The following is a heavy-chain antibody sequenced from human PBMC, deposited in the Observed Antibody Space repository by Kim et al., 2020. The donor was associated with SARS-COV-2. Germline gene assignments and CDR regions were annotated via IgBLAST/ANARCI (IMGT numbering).Heavy chain of an antibody. D-gene: IGHD3-22*01. Sequence: GESLKISCKGSGYSFTSYWIGWVRQMPGKGLEWMGIIYPGDSDTRYSPSFQGQVTISADKSISTAYLQWSSLKASDTAMYYCARGSAWPDDSSGYYWGTDYWGQGTLVTVSS. V-gene: IGHV5-51*01. CDR3: ARGSAWPDDSSGYYWGTDY. CDR1: GYSFTSYW. J-gene: IGHJ4*02. CDR2: IYPGDSDT.